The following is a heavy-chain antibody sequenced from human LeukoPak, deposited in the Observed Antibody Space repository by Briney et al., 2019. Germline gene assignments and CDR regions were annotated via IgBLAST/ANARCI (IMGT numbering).Heavy chain of an antibody. CDR2: IIPNSGGT. Sequence: GASVKVSYKPSGYTFTDYYIHWVRQAPGQGLEWMGWIIPNSGGTNYAQKFQGRVTMTRDTSISTAYMELSRLRSDDTAVYYCARGVVVTGNDYWGQGTLVTVAS. CDR3: ARGVVVTGNDY. J-gene: IGHJ4*02. CDR1: GYTFTDYY. D-gene: IGHD2-21*02. V-gene: IGHV1-2*02.